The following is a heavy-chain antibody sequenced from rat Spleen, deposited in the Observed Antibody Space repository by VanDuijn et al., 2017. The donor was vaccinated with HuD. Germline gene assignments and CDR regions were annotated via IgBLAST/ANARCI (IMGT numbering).Heavy chain of an antibody. CDR1: GFPLTSNG. CDR2: IWAGGST. J-gene: IGHJ3*01. D-gene: IGHD5-1*01. Sequence: QVQLKESGPGLMQPSETLSLTCTVSGFPLTSNGVGWVRQPLGKGLVWMGTIWAGGSTNYNSAVQSRLRISRDTSKSQVFLKMNSLQTEDTATYYCARGGELDWFAYWGQGTLVTVSS. V-gene: IGHV2-72*01. CDR3: ARGGELDWFAY.